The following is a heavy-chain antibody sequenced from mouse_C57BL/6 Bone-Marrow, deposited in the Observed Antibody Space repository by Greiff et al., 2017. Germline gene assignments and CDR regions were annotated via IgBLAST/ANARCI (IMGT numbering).Heavy chain of an antibody. CDR3: AKRYGSSLWYFDV. CDR2: IYPGSGST. D-gene: IGHD1-1*01. V-gene: IGHV1-55*01. Sequence: QVQLQPPGAELVKPGASVKMSCKASGYTFTSYWITWVKQRPGQGPEWIGDIYPGSGSTNYNAKFKSTATLTVDTSSSTAYMQLRSLTSEDSAVYYCAKRYGSSLWYFDVWGTGTTVTVSS. J-gene: IGHJ1*03. CDR1: GYTFTSYW.